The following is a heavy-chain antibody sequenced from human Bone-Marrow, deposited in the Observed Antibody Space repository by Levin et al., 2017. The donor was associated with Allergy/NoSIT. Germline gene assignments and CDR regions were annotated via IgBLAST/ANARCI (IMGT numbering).Heavy chain of an antibody. Sequence: PGGSLRLSCAASGFTFSSYEMNWVRQAPGKGLEWVSYISSSGSTIYYADSVKGRFTISRDNAKNSLYLQMNSLRAEDTAVYYCARHPPSLGYCSSTSCRLTYYGMDVWGQGTTVTVSS. CDR1: GFTFSSYE. V-gene: IGHV3-48*03. J-gene: IGHJ6*02. CDR3: ARHPPSLGYCSSTSCRLTYYGMDV. CDR2: ISSSGSTI. D-gene: IGHD2-2*01.